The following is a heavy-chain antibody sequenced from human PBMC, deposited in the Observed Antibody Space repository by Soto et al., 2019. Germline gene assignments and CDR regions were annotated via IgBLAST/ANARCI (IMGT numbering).Heavy chain of an antibody. V-gene: IGHV3-23*01. CDR3: AKYIRPNINWFYP. D-gene: IGHD5-12*01. Sequence: GGSLRLSCAASGSTFSSYAMSWVRRAAGRGLEWVSAISGSGGSSYYADSVKGRFTISRDNSKNTVYLQMNSLRAEDTAVYYCAKYIRPNINWFYPCAQGALVTVSS. J-gene: IGHJ5*02. CDR1: GSTFSSYA. CDR2: ISGSGGSS.